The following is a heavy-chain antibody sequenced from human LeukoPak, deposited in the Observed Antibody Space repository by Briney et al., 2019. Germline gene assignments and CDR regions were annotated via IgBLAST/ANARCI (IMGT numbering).Heavy chain of an antibody. D-gene: IGHD3-10*01. CDR2: ISGSGGST. J-gene: IGHJ3*02. CDR3: AKDLLWFGDPPGAFDI. Sequence: PGGSLGLSCAASGFTFSSYAMSWVRQAPGKGLEWVSAISGSGGSTYYADSVKGRFTISRDNSKNTLYLQMNSLRAEDTAVYYCAKDLLWFGDPPGAFDIWGQGTMVTVSS. CDR1: GFTFSSYA. V-gene: IGHV3-23*01.